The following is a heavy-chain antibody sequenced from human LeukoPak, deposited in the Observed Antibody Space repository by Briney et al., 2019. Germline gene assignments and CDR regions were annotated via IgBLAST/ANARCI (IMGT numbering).Heavy chain of an antibody. D-gene: IGHD1-26*01. J-gene: IGHJ4*02. CDR2: INPSGGST. CDR3: ARGGIAGATWDFPDY. CDR1: GYTFTSYY. Sequence: ASVKVSCKASGYTFTSYYMHWVRQAPEQGLEWMGIINPSGGSTSYAQKFQGRVTITRDMSTSTVYMELSSLRSEDTAVYYRARGGIAGATWDFPDYWGQGTLVTVSS. V-gene: IGHV1-46*01.